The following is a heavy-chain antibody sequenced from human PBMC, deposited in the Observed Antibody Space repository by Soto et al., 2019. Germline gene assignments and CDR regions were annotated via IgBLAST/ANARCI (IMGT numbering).Heavy chain of an antibody. CDR3: AREGIVVVPAAIRGYYYYYGMDA. V-gene: IGHV1-18*01. D-gene: IGHD2-2*02. Sequence: GASVKVSCKASGYTFTSYGISWVRQAPGQGLEWMGWISAYNGNTNYAQKLQGRVTMTTDTSTSTAYMELRSLRSDDTAVYYCAREGIVVVPAAIRGYYYYYGMDAWGQGTTVTVSS. CDR2: ISAYNGNT. J-gene: IGHJ6*02. CDR1: GYTFTSYG.